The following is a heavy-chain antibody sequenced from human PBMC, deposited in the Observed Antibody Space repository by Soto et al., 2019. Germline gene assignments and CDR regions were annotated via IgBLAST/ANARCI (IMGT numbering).Heavy chain of an antibody. Sequence: SSQTLCLTCTVSGGSISSGGYYWSWIRQHPGKGLEWIGYIYYSGSTYYNPSLKSRVTISVDTSKNQFSLKLSSVTAADTAVYYCARENVDIVANYYYGMDVWGQGTTVTVSS. D-gene: IGHD5-12*01. CDR2: IYYSGST. CDR3: ARENVDIVANYYYGMDV. CDR1: GGSISSGGYY. V-gene: IGHV4-31*03. J-gene: IGHJ6*02.